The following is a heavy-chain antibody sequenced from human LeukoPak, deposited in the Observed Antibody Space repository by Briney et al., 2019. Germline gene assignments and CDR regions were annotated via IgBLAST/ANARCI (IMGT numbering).Heavy chain of an antibody. Sequence: ASVKVSCKASGYTFTGYYMHWVRQAPGQGLEWMGWINPDSGGTNYAQKFQGRVTMTRDTSISTAYMELSRLRSDDTAVYYCAVWGYCSNTSCCGGFDPWGQGTLVTVSS. CDR1: GYTFTGYY. D-gene: IGHD2-2*01. CDR3: AVWGYCSNTSCCGGFDP. CDR2: INPDSGGT. V-gene: IGHV1-2*02. J-gene: IGHJ5*02.